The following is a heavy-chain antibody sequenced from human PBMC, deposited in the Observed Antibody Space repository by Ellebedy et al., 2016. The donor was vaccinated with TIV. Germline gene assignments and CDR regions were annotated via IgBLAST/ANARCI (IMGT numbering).Heavy chain of an antibody. J-gene: IGHJ4*02. V-gene: IGHV5-51*01. CDR2: IYPGDSDT. Sequence: PGGSLRLSCTTSGYTFTSYWIGWVRQLPGKGLEWMGIIYPGDSDTRYNPSFQGQVTISADKSISTAYLQWSSLKASDTAMYYCARRYDGSGYVDFWGQGTLVTVSS. D-gene: IGHD3-22*01. CDR3: ARRYDGSGYVDF. CDR1: GYTFTSYW.